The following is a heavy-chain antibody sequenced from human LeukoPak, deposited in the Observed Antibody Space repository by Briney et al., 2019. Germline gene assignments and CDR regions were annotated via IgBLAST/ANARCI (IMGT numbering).Heavy chain of an antibody. D-gene: IGHD3-3*01. CDR1: GFTFSSYA. CDR3: AKDYDFWSGYEAG. Sequence: GRSLRLSCAASGFTFSSYAMHWVRQAPGKGLEWVAVISYDGSNKYYADSVKGRFTISRDNSKNTLYLQMNSLRAEDTAVYYCAKDYDFWSGYEAGWGQGTLVTVSS. J-gene: IGHJ4*02. CDR2: ISYDGSNK. V-gene: IGHV3-30-3*01.